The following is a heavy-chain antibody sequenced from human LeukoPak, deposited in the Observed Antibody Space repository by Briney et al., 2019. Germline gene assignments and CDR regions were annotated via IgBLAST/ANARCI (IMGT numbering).Heavy chain of an antibody. CDR2: ISSSGSTI. CDR1: GFTFSSYE. V-gene: IGHV3-48*03. CDR3: ARDAYYYFDY. J-gene: IGHJ4*02. D-gene: IGHD3-16*01. Sequence: GGSLRLSCAASGFTFSSYEMNWVRQAPGKGLEWVSYISSSGSTIYYADSVKGRLTISRDNAKNSLYLQMNSLRAEDTAVYYCARDAYYYFDYWGQGTLVTVSS.